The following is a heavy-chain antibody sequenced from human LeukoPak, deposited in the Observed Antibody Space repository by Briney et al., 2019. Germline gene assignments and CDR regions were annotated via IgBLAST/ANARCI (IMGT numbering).Heavy chain of an antibody. CDR3: ARDPSGYFDY. Sequence: SETLSLTCTVSGGSISSYYWSWIRQPPGKGLEWIGYIYYSGSTNYNPSLKSRVTISVDTSKNQFSLKLSSVTAADTAVYYCARDPSGYFDYWGQGTLVTVSS. CDR2: IYYSGST. V-gene: IGHV4-59*01. J-gene: IGHJ4*02. D-gene: IGHD3-3*01. CDR1: GGSISSYY.